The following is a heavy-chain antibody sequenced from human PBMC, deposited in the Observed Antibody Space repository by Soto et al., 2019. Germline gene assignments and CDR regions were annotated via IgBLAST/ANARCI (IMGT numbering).Heavy chain of an antibody. CDR2: MFYSGST. CDR3: ARGGFWNGGHYYYDMDV. D-gene: IGHD3-3*01. V-gene: IGHV4-59*01. CDR1: GGSISSYY. J-gene: IGHJ6*02. Sequence: SETLSLTCTVSGGSISSYYWSWIRQPPGKGLEWIGYMFYSGSTNYNPSLTSRVTISLDTSKNQFSLKLSSVTAADTAIYYCARGGFWNGGHYYYDMDVWGQGTKVTVYS.